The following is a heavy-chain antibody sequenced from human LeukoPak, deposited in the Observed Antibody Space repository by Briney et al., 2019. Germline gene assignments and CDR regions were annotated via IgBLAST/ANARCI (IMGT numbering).Heavy chain of an antibody. CDR3: ARELEEGFDY. D-gene: IGHD1-1*01. CDR2: IGGSSSSI. V-gene: IGHV3-21*01. Sequence: GRSERLSCAASGFTFSTYSINSFPQAPGKGREWVSSIGGSSSSIYYADSEKGRFTISRNNAKNSLYLLMNSLRAEDTAVYYCARELEEGFDYWGQGTLVTVSS. J-gene: IGHJ4*02. CDR1: GFTFSTYS.